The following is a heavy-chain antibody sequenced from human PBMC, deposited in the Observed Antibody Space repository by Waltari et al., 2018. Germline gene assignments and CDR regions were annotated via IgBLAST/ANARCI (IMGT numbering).Heavy chain of an antibody. CDR2: IYYSGST. CDR3: ARSPFWGGDNWFDP. J-gene: IGHJ5*02. V-gene: IGHV4-59*01. Sequence: QVQLQESGPGLVKPSETLSLTCTVSGGSISSYYWSWIRQPPGKGLEWIGYIYYSGSTHYNPSLKSRVTISVDTSKNQFSLKLSSVTAADTAVYYCARSPFWGGDNWFDPWGQGTLVTVSS. CDR1: GGSISSYY. D-gene: IGHD3-16*01.